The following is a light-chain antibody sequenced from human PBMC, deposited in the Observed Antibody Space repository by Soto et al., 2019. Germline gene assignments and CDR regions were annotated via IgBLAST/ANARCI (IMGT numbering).Light chain of an antibody. CDR3: QYQGT. V-gene: IGKV3-20*01. J-gene: IGKJ4*01. Sequence: IVLTQSPGTLSLSPGERATLSCRASQTVGRRYLAWYQQKPVQAPMLLIYDTSERASDIPDRFSGSGSATDFTLTISRLVPEDFAVYYCQYQGTFGGGTKVEIK. CDR1: QTVGRRY. CDR2: DTS.